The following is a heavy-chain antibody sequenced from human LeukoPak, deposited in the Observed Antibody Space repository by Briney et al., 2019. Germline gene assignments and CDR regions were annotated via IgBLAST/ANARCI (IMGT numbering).Heavy chain of an antibody. J-gene: IGHJ4*02. V-gene: IGHV3-11*01. D-gene: IGHD6-13*01. CDR1: WFTLHDYF. Sequence: GGSLRLSCAASWFTLHDYFMTWSRQAPGKGLEWVSYISNSGGTIYYSDSVKGRFTISRYNAKNLLYLEMDSVTAGDTAVYYCARMRSSWYFDHWGQGSLVTVSS. CDR2: ISNSGGTI. CDR3: ARMRSSWYFDH.